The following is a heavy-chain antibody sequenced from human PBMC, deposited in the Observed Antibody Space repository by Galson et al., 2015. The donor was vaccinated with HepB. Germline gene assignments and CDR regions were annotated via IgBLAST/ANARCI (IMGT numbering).Heavy chain of an antibody. D-gene: IGHD3-3*01. Sequence: ETLSLTCRVSGGSISSSSHYWGWVRQPPGKGLEWIGSIYYGGSTCYNSSLKSRVTISADTSKNQFSLRLSSVTAADTAVYYCARGKSVLRLLEWTISFDYWGQETLVTVSS. V-gene: IGHV4-39*01. CDR1: GGSISSSSHY. CDR3: ARGKSVLRLLEWTISFDY. J-gene: IGHJ4*02. CDR2: IYYGGST.